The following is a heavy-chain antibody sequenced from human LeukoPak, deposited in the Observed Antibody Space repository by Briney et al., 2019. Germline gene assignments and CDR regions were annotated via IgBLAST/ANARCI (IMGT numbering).Heavy chain of an antibody. V-gene: IGHV4-34*01. CDR3: ARDVDTAFDY. J-gene: IGHJ4*02. D-gene: IGHD5-18*01. CDR1: GGSFSGYY. CDR2: INHSGST. Sequence: SETQSLTCALYGGSFSGYYWSWIPHPPGKRLEWIGEINHSGSTNYNPSLKSRGPISVDTSKTQYSLKLSSVTAAVTAVYYCARDVDTAFDYWGQGTLVSVSS.